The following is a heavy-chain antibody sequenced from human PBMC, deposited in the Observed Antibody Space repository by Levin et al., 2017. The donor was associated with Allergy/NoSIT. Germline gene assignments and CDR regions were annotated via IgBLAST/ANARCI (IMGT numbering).Heavy chain of an antibody. CDR1: GFTFSSYG. D-gene: IGHD3-10*01. Sequence: GGSLRLSCAASGFTFSSYGMHWVRQAPGKGLEWVAVISYDGSNKYYADSVKGRFTISRDNSKNTLYLQMNSLRAEDTAVYYCAKPDMVRGVRGDYFDYWGQGTLVTVSS. CDR2: ISYDGSNK. V-gene: IGHV3-30*18. CDR3: AKPDMVRGVRGDYFDY. J-gene: IGHJ4*02.